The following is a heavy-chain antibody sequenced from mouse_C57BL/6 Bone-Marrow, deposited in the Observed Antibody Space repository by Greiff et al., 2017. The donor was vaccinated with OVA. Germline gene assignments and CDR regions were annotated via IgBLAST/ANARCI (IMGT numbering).Heavy chain of an antibody. CDR1: GYTFTSYW. CDR2: IYPGSGST. CDR3: AKGGYAMDY. V-gene: IGHV1-55*01. Sequence: QVQLQQPGAELVKPGASVKMSCKASGYTFTSYWITWVKQRPGQGLEWIGDIYPGSGSTNYNEKFKSKATLTVDTASSTAYVQLSRLTSEDSAVYYCAKGGYAMDYWCQGTAVTVSS. J-gene: IGHJ4*01.